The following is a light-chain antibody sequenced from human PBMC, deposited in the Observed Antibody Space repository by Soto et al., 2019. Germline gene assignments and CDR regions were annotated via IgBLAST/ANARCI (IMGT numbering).Light chain of an antibody. CDR3: QQSYSTPPT. J-gene: IGKJ1*01. CDR2: RVS. V-gene: IGKV1-39*01. CDR1: QSITNN. Sequence: DIQMTHSPSSLSASVRERVTIACRASQSITNNLNWYQQKPGRAPKLLIYRVSNLQSGVPPRFSGSGSGTDFTLTISGLQPDDFATYYCQQSYSTPPTFGQGTKVDIK.